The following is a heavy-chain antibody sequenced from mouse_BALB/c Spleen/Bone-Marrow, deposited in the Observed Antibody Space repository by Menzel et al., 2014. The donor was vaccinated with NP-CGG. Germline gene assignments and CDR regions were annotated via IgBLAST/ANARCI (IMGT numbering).Heavy chain of an antibody. J-gene: IGHJ4*01. V-gene: IGHV5-17*02. CDR2: ISSGSSTI. CDR1: GFTFSSFG. Sequence: EVQLQESGGGLVQPGGSRKLSCAASGFTFSSFGMHWVRQAPEKGLEWVAYISSGSSTIYYADTLKGRFTISRDNPKNTLFLQMTSLRSEYTAMYYCARARSTMITTGTLDYWGQGTSVTVSS. CDR3: ARARSTMITTGTLDY. D-gene: IGHD2-4*01.